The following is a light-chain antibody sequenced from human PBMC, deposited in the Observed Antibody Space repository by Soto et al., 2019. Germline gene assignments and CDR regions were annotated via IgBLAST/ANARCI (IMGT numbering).Light chain of an antibody. Sequence: DIVMTQSPDSLAVSLGERATINCKSSQSVLYSSNNKNYLAWYQQKPGQPPKLLIYWASTRESGVPDRFSGSGSGTDSALTISSLQAEDVAVYYCQQYYGTPPYTFGQGTKLEIK. CDR1: QSVLYSSNNKNY. J-gene: IGKJ2*01. CDR2: WAS. V-gene: IGKV4-1*01. CDR3: QQYYGTPPYT.